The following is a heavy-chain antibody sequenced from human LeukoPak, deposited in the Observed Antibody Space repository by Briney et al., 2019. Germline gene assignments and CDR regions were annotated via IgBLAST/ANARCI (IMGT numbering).Heavy chain of an antibody. CDR2: IYYSGST. V-gene: IGHV4-59*01. J-gene: IGHJ3*02. Sequence: PSETLSLTCTVSGGSISSYYWSWIRQPPGKGLEWIGYIYYSGSTNYNPSLKSRVTISVDTSKNQFSLKLSSVTAVDTAVYYCARDRRYSSGWNDAFDTWGQGTMVTVSS. D-gene: IGHD6-19*01. CDR1: GGSISSYY. CDR3: ARDRRYSSGWNDAFDT.